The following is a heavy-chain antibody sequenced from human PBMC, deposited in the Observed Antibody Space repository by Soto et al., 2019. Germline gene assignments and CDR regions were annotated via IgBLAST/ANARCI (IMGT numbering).Heavy chain of an antibody. CDR1: GGSFSGYY. V-gene: IGHV4-34*01. CDR2: INHSGST. CDR3: ARESREYYLDY. J-gene: IGHJ4*02. Sequence: PSETLSLTCAVYGGSFSGYYWSWIRQPPGKGLEWIGEINHSGSTNYNPSLKSRVTISVDTSKNQFSLRLSSVTAADTAVYYCARESREYYLDYWGQGTLVTVSS.